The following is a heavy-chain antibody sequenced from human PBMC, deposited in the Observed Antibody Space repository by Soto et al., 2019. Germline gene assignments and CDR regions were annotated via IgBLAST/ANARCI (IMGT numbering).Heavy chain of an antibody. D-gene: IGHD4-17*01. CDR2: VSFDGSNE. CDR1: GFTVSRYA. Sequence: QVQLVESGGGVVQPGGSLRLSCSASGFTVSRYAMHWVRQAPGEGLDWVAVVSFDGSNEYYAESVRGRFTISRDTSKNSLYLQMNSLRPEDTAVYFCARPRMTTTTRYHGMDVFGRGTTVTVSS. CDR3: ARPRMTTTTRYHGMDV. V-gene: IGHV3-30-3*01. J-gene: IGHJ6*02.